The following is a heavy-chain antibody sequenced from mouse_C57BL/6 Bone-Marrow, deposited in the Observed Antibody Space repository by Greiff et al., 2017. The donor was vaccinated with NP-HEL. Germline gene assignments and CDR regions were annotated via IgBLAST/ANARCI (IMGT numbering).Heavy chain of an antibody. CDR1: GFNIKDDY. Sequence: EVQLQESGAELVRPGASVKLSCTASGFNIKDDYMHWVKQRPEQGLEWIGWIDPENGDTEYASKFQGKATITADTSSNTAYLQLSSLTSEDTAVYYCTTGDGSSYEDAMDYWGQGTSVTVSS. CDR3: TTGDGSSYEDAMDY. V-gene: IGHV14-4*01. J-gene: IGHJ4*01. CDR2: IDPENGDT. D-gene: IGHD1-1*01.